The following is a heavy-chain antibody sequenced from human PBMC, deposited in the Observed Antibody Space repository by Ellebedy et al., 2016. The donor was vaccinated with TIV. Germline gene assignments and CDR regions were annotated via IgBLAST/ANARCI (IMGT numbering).Heavy chain of an antibody. Sequence: AASVKVSCKASGYTFTSYAMHWVRQAPGQRLEWMGWINAGNGNTKYSQKFQGRVTITRDTSASTAYMELSSLISEDTAVYYCARVDKEQWLVTTHWFDPWGQGTLVTVSS. CDR2: INAGNGNT. V-gene: IGHV1-3*01. J-gene: IGHJ5*02. CDR1: GYTFTSYA. D-gene: IGHD6-19*01. CDR3: ARVDKEQWLVTTHWFDP.